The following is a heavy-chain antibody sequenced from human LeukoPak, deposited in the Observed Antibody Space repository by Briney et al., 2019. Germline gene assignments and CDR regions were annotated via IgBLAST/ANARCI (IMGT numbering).Heavy chain of an antibody. CDR3: ARGVRIADY. Sequence: SETLSLTCAVYGGSFSSDYWSWIRQSPGRGLEWIGEINHSGSTYYNPSLKSRVTISEDTSKNQFSLKLSSVTAADAAVYYCARGVRIADYWGQGTLVTVS. J-gene: IGHJ4*02. CDR2: INHSGST. CDR1: GGSFSSDY. V-gene: IGHV4-34*01. D-gene: IGHD6-13*01.